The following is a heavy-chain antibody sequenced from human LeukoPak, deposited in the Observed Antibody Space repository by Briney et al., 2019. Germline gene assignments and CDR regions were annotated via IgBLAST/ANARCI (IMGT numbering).Heavy chain of an antibody. V-gene: IGHV3-49*04. CDR3: TASDHLYCSSISCHFDY. CDR1: GFTFGDYG. Sequence: SGGSLRLSCTASGFTFGDYGMSWVRQAPGKGLEWVGFIQSRTYGGATQYAASVKGSFSISRDDYKSIAYLQMNSLKTEDTAVYYCTASDHLYCSSISCHFDYWGQGTLVTVSS. J-gene: IGHJ4*02. D-gene: IGHD2-2*01. CDR2: IQSRTYGGAT.